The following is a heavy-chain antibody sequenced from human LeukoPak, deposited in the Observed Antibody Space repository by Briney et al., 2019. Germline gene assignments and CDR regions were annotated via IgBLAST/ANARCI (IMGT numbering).Heavy chain of an antibody. J-gene: IGHJ3*02. D-gene: IGHD1-26*01. CDR3: AKRELGLGGSYYSDAFDI. CDR2: IKQDGSEK. Sequence: GGSLRLSCAASGFTFSRYWMSWVRQAPGKGLEWVANIKQDGSEKYYVDSVKGRFTISRDNSKNTLYLQMNSLRVEDTAIYYCAKRELGLGGSYYSDAFDIWGQGTMVTVSS. CDR1: GFTFSRYW. V-gene: IGHV3-7*03.